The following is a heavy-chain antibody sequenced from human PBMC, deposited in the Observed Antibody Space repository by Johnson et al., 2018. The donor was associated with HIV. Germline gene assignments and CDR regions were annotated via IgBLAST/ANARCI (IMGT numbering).Heavy chain of an antibody. D-gene: IGHD1-14*01. Sequence: VQLVESGGGLVQPGRSLRLSCAASGFTFDDYAMHWVRQAPGKGLEWVSGISWNSGSIGYADSVKGRFTISRDNSKNMLYLQMTSLRAEDTAVYYCAKDQNRDDAFDIWGQGTMVTVSS. J-gene: IGHJ3*02. CDR2: ISWNSGSI. CDR3: AKDQNRDDAFDI. CDR1: GFTFDDYA. V-gene: IGHV3-9*01.